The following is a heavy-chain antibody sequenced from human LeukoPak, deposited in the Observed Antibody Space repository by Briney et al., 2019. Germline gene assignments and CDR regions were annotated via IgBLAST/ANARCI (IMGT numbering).Heavy chain of an antibody. J-gene: IGHJ5*02. CDR2: IKKKTDDGTT. Sequence: GGSLRLSCAASGFTFTNAWMSWVRQAPGKGLEWAGRIKKKTDDGTTDYAAPVKGRFTISRDDSKNTLYLQMNSLKTEDTAVYYCTTVLTGTLSTLYNWFDPWGQGTLVTVSS. V-gene: IGHV3-15*01. CDR3: TTVLTGTLSTLYNWFDP. CDR1: GFTFTNAW. D-gene: IGHD1-20*01.